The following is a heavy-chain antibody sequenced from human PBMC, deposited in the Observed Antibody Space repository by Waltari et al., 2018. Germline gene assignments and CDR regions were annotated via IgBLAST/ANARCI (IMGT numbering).Heavy chain of an antibody. CDR1: GYTFTAYY. CDR2: INPNSGGT. D-gene: IGHD3-22*01. Sequence: QVQLVQSGAEVKKPGASVNVSCKDSGYTFTAYYMHWLLPATRQGREWMGWINPNSGGTNYAQKFQGRVTMTRDTSISTAYMELSRLRSDDTAVYYCATLGSSGYYYVSYWGQGTLVTVSS. CDR3: ATLGSSGYYYVSY. V-gene: IGHV1-2*02. J-gene: IGHJ4*02.